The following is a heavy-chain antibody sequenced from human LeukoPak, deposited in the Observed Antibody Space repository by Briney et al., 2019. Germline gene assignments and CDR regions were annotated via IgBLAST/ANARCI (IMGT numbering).Heavy chain of an antibody. CDR1: GGSISSSSYY. V-gene: IGHV4-39*07. CDR3: ARGRREKLDF. J-gene: IGHJ4*02. Sequence: KSSETLSLTCTVSGGSISSSSYYWGWIRQPPGKGLEWIGSIYYSGSTYYNPSLKSRVTISVDTSKNQFSLKLSSVTAADTAVYYCARGRREKLDFWGQGTLVTVSS. CDR2: IYYSGST.